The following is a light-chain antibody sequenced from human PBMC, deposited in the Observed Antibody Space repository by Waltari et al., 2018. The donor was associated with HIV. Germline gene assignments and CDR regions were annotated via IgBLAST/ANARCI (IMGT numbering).Light chain of an antibody. CDR3: ATWDDSLSAVV. Sequence: QSVLTQPPSASGTPGQGVPLSCSWVHSNIGRNYVYWYLQLPGSSPKLLMFRKHQRPLGVPDRFFASKSGASASLAISGLRSEDDGVYFCATWDDSLSAVVFGGGTMVTVL. V-gene: IGLV1-47*01. CDR2: RKH. CDR1: HSNIGRNY. J-gene: IGLJ6*01.